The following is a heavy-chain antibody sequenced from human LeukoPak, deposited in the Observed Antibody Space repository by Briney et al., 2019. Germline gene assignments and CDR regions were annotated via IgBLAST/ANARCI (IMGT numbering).Heavy chain of an antibody. CDR3: ARGEGLGMVRGKYFDY. J-gene: IGHJ4*02. CDR2: VSYDGSNK. D-gene: IGHD3-10*01. CDR1: GFTLSSYA. Sequence: GGSLRLSCAASGFTLSSYAIHWVRQAPGKGLEWVAVVSYDGSNKYNADSVLGRFTISRDNSKNTLYLQMNSLRPEDTAVYYCARGEGLGMVRGKYFDYWGQGTLVAVSS. V-gene: IGHV3-30*04.